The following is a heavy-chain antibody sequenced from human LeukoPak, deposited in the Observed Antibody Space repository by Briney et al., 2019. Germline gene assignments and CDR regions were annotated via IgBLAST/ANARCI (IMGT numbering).Heavy chain of an antibody. CDR3: ARDVRLGYCSGGSCAGVAFDI. D-gene: IGHD2-15*01. Sequence: QSGRCLTLSCSASAFTFSSNWISWVRQATGRGLEWVASIKQDGREKSYVDSVKGRFTISRENAKNSLYLQMNSLRAEDTTVYYCARDVRLGYCSGGSCAGVAFDIWGQGTMVTVSS. CDR2: IKQDGREK. J-gene: IGHJ3*02. CDR1: AFTFSSNW. V-gene: IGHV3-7*03.